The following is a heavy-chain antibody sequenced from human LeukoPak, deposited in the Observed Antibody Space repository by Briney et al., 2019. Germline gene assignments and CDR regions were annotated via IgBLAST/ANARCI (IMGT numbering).Heavy chain of an antibody. CDR2: IRHDSSDI. D-gene: IGHD6-19*01. V-gene: IGHV3-48*01. Sequence: GGSLRLSCAASGFTFSTYSMNWVRQAPGKGLEWISFIRHDSSDIYYADSVKGRFTISRDNSKNTLYLQMNSLRAENTAVYYCAKDRGSGWYFDYWGQGTLVTVSS. CDR1: GFTFSTYS. CDR3: AKDRGSGWYFDY. J-gene: IGHJ4*02.